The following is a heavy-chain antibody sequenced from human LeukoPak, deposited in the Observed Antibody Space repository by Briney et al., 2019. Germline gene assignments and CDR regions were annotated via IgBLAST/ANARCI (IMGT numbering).Heavy chain of an antibody. CDR2: IYSGGST. J-gene: IGHJ4*02. CDR1: GFTVSSNY. D-gene: IGHD7-27*01. V-gene: IGHV3-66*01. Sequence: QPGGSLRLSCAASGFTVSSNYMSWVRQAPGKGLGWVSIIYSGGSTYYADSVKGRFTISRDNSKNTLYLQMNSLRAEDTAVYYCARANWGHPMYYFDYWGQGTLVTVSS. CDR3: ARANWGHPMYYFDY.